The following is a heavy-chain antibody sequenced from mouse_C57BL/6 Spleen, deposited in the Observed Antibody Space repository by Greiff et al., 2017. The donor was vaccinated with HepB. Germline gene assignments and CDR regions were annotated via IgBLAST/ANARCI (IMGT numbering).Heavy chain of an antibody. D-gene: IGHD2-3*01. CDR2: IDPSDSYT. J-gene: IGHJ4*01. CDR3: ARMMVTTLYYYAMDY. V-gene: IGHV1-69*01. Sequence: QVQLQQPGAELVMPGASVKLSCKASGYTFTSYWMHWVKQRPGQGLEWIGEIDPSDSYTNYNQKFKGKSTLTVDKSSSTAYMQLSSLTSEDSAVYYCARMMVTTLYYYAMDYWGQGTSVTVSS. CDR1: GYTFTSYW.